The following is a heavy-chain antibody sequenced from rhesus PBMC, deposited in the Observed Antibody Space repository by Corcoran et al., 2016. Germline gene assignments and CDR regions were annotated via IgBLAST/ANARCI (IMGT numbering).Heavy chain of an antibody. V-gene: IGHV4-122*02. D-gene: IGHD1-44*01. Sequence: QVQLQESGPGLVKPSETLSLTCAVSGYSISSGYFWNWIRQPPVKGLEWIGYITYSGSTSYNPSLKSRVTISRDTSQNQFSLKVSSVTAADTAVYYCARDHRLGTSWGQGVLVTVSS. CDR1: GYSISSGYF. CDR2: ITYSGST. CDR3: ARDHRLGTS. J-gene: IGHJ4*01.